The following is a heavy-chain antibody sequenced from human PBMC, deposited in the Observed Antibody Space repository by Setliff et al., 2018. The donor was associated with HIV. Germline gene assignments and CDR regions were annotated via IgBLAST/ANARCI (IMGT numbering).Heavy chain of an antibody. CDR1: GFSLSNARMG. CDR3: ARIRDYYYMDG. Sequence: SGPTLVNPTETLTLTCTVSGFSLSNARMGVSWIRQPPGKALEWLAHIFSNDEKSYSTSLKSRLTISKDTSKSQVVLTMANMDPVDTATYYCARIRDYYYMDGWGKGTTVTVSS. V-gene: IGHV2-26*02. CDR2: IFSNDEK. J-gene: IGHJ6*03.